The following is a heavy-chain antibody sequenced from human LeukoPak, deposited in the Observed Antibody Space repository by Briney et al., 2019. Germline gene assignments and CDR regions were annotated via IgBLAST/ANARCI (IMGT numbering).Heavy chain of an antibody. CDR3: ARDPSATMIVVRYYYYGMDV. CDR1: GFTFSSYA. V-gene: IGHV3-30-3*01. Sequence: GGSLRLSCAASGFTFSSYAMHWVRQAPGKGLEWVAVISYDGGNKYYADSVKGRFTISRDNSKNTLYLQMNSLRAEDTAVYYCARDPSATMIVVRYYYYGMDVWGQGTTVTVSS. J-gene: IGHJ6*02. D-gene: IGHD3-22*01. CDR2: ISYDGGNK.